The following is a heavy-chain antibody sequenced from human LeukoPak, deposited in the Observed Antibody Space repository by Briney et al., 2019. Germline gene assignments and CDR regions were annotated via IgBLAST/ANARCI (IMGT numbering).Heavy chain of an antibody. D-gene: IGHD5-18*01. CDR3: ARDLGGTAMVSAC. CDR2: IYHSGST. CDR1: GHSISSGYY. J-gene: IGHJ4*02. Sequence: SETLSLTCTVSGHSISSGYYWGWIRQPPGKGLEWIGSIYHSGSTYYNPSLKSRVTISVDTSKNQFSLKLSSVTAAGTAVYYCARDLGGTAMVSACWGQGTLVTVSS. V-gene: IGHV4-38-2*02.